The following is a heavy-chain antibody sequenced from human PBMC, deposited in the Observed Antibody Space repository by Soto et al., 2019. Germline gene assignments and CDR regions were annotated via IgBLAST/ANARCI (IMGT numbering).Heavy chain of an antibody. J-gene: IGHJ6*02. Sequence: GGSLRLSCAASGFTFSNYVLSWVRQAPGKGLEWVSAISGTGGSTYYADSVKGRFTISRDNSKNTLYLQMNSLRAEDTAVYYCARGGDIVVVPAAGYGMDVWGQGTKVTVSS. CDR3: ARGGDIVVVPAAGYGMDV. D-gene: IGHD2-2*01. V-gene: IGHV3-23*01. CDR2: ISGTGGST. CDR1: GFTFSNYV.